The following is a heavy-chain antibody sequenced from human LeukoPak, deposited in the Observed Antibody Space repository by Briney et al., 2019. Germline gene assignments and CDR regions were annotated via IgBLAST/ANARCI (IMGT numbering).Heavy chain of an antibody. Sequence: GGSLRLSCVVSGFTFNRCWMNWVRQAPGKGLEWVAHINPDGRDTYYVDPVKGRFTISRDNAQNSMYLQMNSLRVEDTAVYYCTSWGDTTAEYFQRWGQGTLVTVSS. D-gene: IGHD2-21*02. V-gene: IGHV3-7*01. J-gene: IGHJ1*01. CDR1: GFTFNRCW. CDR3: TSWGDTTAEYFQR. CDR2: INPDGRDT.